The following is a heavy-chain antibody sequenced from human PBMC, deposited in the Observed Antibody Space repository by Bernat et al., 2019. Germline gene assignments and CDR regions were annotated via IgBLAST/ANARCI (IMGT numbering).Heavy chain of an antibody. D-gene: IGHD3-9*01. V-gene: IGHV3-15*01. CDR2: IKSKTDGGTI. CDR3: TTGDTI. J-gene: IGHJ4*02. Sequence: EVQLVEFGGGLVKPGGSLRLSCAASGFTFSNVWMSWVRQAPGKGLEWVGRIKSKTDGGTIEYAAPVKGRFTISRDDSKNMVFFQMNGLKSEDTAGYYCTTGDTIWGQGTLVTVSS. CDR1: GFTFSNVW.